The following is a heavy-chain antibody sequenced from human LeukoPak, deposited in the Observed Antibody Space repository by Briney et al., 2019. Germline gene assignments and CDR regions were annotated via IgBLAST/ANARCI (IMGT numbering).Heavy chain of an antibody. CDR1: TDSRNTYY. Sequence: SETLSLTCSVSTDSRNTYYWSWIRQSPGKGLEWIGHIYHSGSTDYNPSLQSRVTISIDMSKKQSSLKLTSVTVADTAMYYCVRLRWELLAPYFDHWGQGSLVIVSS. CDR2: IYHSGST. D-gene: IGHD2-15*01. V-gene: IGHV4-59*01. J-gene: IGHJ4*02. CDR3: VRLRWELLAPYFDH.